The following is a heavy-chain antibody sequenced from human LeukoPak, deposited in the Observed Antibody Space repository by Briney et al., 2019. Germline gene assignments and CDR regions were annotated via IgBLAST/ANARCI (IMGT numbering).Heavy chain of an antibody. Sequence: GGSLRLSCAASGFTFSSYGMHWVRQAPGKGLEWVAVISYDGSNKYYADSVKGRFTISRDNSKNTLYLQMNSLRAEDTAVYYCAKVGNTVTTFGYFDYWGQGTLVTVSS. CDR2: ISYDGSNK. CDR3: AKVGNTVTTFGYFDY. CDR1: GFTFSSYG. J-gene: IGHJ4*02. D-gene: IGHD4-17*01. V-gene: IGHV3-30*18.